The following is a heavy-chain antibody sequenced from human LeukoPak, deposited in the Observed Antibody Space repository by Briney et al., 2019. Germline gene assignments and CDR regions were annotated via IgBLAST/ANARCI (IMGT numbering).Heavy chain of an antibody. CDR1: GYTFTSYG. CDR2: ISAYNGNT. CDR3: ARAVYCSSTSCYPRLADWFDP. J-gene: IGHJ5*02. V-gene: IGHV1-18*01. D-gene: IGHD2-2*01. Sequence: ASVKVSCKASGYTFTSYGISWVRQAPGPGLEWMGWISAYNGNTNYAQKLQGRVTMTTDTSTSTAYMELRSLRSDDTAVYYCARAVYCSSTSCYPRLADWFDPWGQGTLVTVSS.